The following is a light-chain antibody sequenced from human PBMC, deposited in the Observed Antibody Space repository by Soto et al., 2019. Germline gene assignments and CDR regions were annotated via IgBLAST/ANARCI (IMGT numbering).Light chain of an antibody. V-gene: IGKV3D-15*01. CDR2: GTS. J-gene: IGKJ1*01. CDR1: QSISGN. CDR3: QQYNNWPPWT. Sequence: EIVMTQSPATLSVSPGESATLSCRASQSISGNLAWYQQKPGQAPRLLIYGTSTRATGIPARFSGSGSGTDFTLTISSLEPEDFAVYYCQQYNNWPPWTFGQGTKVDIK.